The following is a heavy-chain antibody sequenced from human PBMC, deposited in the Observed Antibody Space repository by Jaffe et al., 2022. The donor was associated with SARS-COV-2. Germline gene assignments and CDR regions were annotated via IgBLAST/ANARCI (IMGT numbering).Heavy chain of an antibody. CDR1: GLTFSKYG. J-gene: IGHJ4*02. V-gene: IGHV3-23*01. Sequence: EVQVLESGGGVVQPGGSLRLSCVASGLTFSKYGMSWVRQAPGKGLEWVAAINGNGGDTYYADSVKGRFTISRDNSKNTLYVQMNSLRADDTAVYYCATDPYGYKGYFDYWGQGTLVTVSS. D-gene: IGHD1-20*01. CDR2: INGNGGDT. CDR3: ATDPYGYKGYFDY.